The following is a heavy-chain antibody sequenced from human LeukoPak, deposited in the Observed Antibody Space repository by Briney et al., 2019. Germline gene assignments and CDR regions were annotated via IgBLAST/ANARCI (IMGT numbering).Heavy chain of an antibody. CDR1: GFTVSSNY. CDR3: ARGPFQPYSSGWYYFDY. Sequence: PGGSLRLSCAASGFTVSSNYMSWVRQAPGKGLEWVSVIYSGGSTYYADSVKGRFTISRDNSKNTLYLQMNSLRAEDTAVYYCARGPFQPYSSGWYYFDYWGQGTLVTVSS. J-gene: IGHJ4*02. CDR2: IYSGGST. V-gene: IGHV3-53*01. D-gene: IGHD6-19*01.